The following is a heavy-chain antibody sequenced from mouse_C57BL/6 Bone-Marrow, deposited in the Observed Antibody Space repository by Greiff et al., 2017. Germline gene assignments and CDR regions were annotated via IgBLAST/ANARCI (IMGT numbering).Heavy chain of an antibody. CDR3: ARLEFDGSSGYWYFDV. J-gene: IGHJ1*03. Sequence: VPLQPSCPSLFKPLASFTLSFTASFSPFTIYDITCLTHRPFQGLEWIGWIYPRDGSPQYNEKFNCKATLTVDTSSSTAYMELHSLTSEDSAVYVCARLEFDGSSGYWYFDVWGTGTTVTVSS. D-gene: IGHD1-1*01. CDR1: FSPFTIYD. V-gene: IGHV1-85*01. CDR2: IYPRDGSP.